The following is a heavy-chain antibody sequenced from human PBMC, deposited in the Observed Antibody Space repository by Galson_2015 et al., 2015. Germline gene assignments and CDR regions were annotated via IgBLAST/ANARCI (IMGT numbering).Heavy chain of an antibody. D-gene: IGHD3-22*01. Sequence: SLRLSCAASGFTIGSYWMSWVRQTPGQGLQWVANIRQDGGEIYSVDSVKGRFTISRDNAKNLLFLQMNSLRADDTAVYYCVRQGHFSDSRGYPGSHYFDSWGQGALVTVSS. V-gene: IGHV3-7*03. CDR2: IRQDGGEI. CDR1: GFTIGSYW. J-gene: IGHJ4*02. CDR3: VRQGHFSDSRGYPGSHYFDS.